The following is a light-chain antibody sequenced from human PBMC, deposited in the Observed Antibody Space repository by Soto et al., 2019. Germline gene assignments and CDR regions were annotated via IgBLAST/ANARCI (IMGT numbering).Light chain of an antibody. CDR1: QSVRSN. J-gene: IGKJ4*01. Sequence: EIVMTQSPATLSVSPGETATLSCRASQSVRSNLAWYQQKPGQAPRLLIHGASTRATGIPARFSGSGSGTEFTLTISSLQSEDFAVYYCHQYNMWPPLIFGGGTKVDIK. V-gene: IGKV3-15*01. CDR2: GAS. CDR3: HQYNMWPPLI.